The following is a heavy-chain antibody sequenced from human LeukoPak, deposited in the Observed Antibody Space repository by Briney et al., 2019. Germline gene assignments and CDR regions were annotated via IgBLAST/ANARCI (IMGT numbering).Heavy chain of an antibody. J-gene: IGHJ4*02. Sequence: ASVKVSCKASGYTFTGYYMHWVRQAPGQGLEWMGIINPSGGSRSYAQKFQGRVTMTRDMSTGTVYMELSSLRSEDTAVYYCARDLAEDFDYWGQGTLVTVSS. CDR2: INPSGGSR. V-gene: IGHV1-46*01. CDR1: GYTFTGYY. CDR3: ARDLAEDFDY. D-gene: IGHD1-14*01.